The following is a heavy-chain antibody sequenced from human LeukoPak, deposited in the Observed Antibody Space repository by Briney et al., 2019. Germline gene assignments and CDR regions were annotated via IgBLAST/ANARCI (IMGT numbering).Heavy chain of an antibody. V-gene: IGHV3-23*01. CDR1: GFTFSSYA. Sequence: GGSLRLSCAASGFTFSSYAMSWVRQAPGKGLEWVSGISGSGGSTYYADSVKGRFTISRDNSKNSLYLQMNSLRDEDTAVYYCARHDYGGNSGDYWGQGTLVTVSS. CDR2: ISGSGGST. J-gene: IGHJ4*02. D-gene: IGHD4-23*01. CDR3: ARHDYGGNSGDY.